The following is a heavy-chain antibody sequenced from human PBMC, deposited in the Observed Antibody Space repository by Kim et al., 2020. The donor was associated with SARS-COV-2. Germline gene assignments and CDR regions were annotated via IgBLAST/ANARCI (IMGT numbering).Heavy chain of an antibody. J-gene: IGHJ5*02. Sequence: GGSLRLSCAASGFTFSDYYMSWIRQAPGKGLEWVSYISSSSSYTNYADSVKGRFTISRDNAKNSLYLQMNSLRAEDTAVYYCVREAVTTRNGNWFDPWGQGTLVTVSS. CDR2: ISSSSSYT. CDR3: VREAVTTRNGNWFDP. CDR1: GFTFSDYY. V-gene: IGHV3-11*03. D-gene: IGHD4-17*01.